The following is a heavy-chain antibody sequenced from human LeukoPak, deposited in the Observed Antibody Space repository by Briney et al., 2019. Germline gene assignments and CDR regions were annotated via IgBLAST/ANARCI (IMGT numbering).Heavy chain of an antibody. V-gene: IGHV4-59*08. CDR1: GGSISSYY. Sequence: PSETLSLTCTVSGGSISSYYWSWSRQPPGKGLEWIGYIYYSGSTNYNPSLKSRVTISVDTSKNQFSLKLSSVTAADTAVYYCARSTHSYSSGWYGPLEYYFDYWGQGTLVTVSS. CDR3: ARSTHSYSSGWYGPLEYYFDY. J-gene: IGHJ4*02. CDR2: IYYSGST. D-gene: IGHD6-19*01.